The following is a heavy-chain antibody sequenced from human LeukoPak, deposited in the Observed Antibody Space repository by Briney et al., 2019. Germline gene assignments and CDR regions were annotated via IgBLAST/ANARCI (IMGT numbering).Heavy chain of an antibody. CDR2: ISGSGGST. CDR3: AKDGTSAYYYDSSGSERDAFDI. CDR1: GFTFSSYA. V-gene: IGHV3-23*01. J-gene: IGHJ3*02. Sequence: PGGSLRLSCAASGFTFSSYAMSWVRQAPGKGLEWVSAISGSGGSTYYADSVKGRFTISRDNSKNTLYLQMNSLRAEDTAVYYCAKDGTSAYYYDSSGSERDAFDIWGQGTMVTASS. D-gene: IGHD3-22*01.